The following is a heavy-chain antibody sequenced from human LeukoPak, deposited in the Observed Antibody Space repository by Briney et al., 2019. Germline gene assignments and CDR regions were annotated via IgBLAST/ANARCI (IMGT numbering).Heavy chain of an antibody. Sequence: ASVNVSYKASGYTFTIYGISWVRQAPGQGLEWMGWISAYNGNTNYAQKLQGRVTMTTDTSTSTAYMELRSLRSDDTAVYYRARAPLVLRFLEWLSYWGQGTLLTVSS. V-gene: IGHV1-18*01. J-gene: IGHJ4*02. CDR1: GYTFTIYG. CDR3: ARAPLVLRFLEWLSY. CDR2: ISAYNGNT. D-gene: IGHD3-3*01.